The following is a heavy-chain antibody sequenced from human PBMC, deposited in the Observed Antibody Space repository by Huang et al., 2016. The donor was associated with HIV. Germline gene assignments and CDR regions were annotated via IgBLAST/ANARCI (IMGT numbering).Heavy chain of an antibody. J-gene: IGHJ3*02. CDR1: GYTLTELS. CDR2: LAPEQGET. V-gene: IGHV1-24*01. D-gene: IGHD2-21*01. Sequence: QVQLVQSGAEVKKPGASVKVSCKVSGYTLTELSIHWVRQAPGKGLEWMGGLAPEQGETNYAQNVQGRVTMTEDTSTDTAYMELNSLRSEDTAVYYCATGFDTYYDIWGQGTMVIASS. CDR3: ATGFDTYYDI.